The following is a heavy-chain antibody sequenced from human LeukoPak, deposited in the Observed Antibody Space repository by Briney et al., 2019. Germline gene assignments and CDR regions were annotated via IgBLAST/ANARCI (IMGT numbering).Heavy chain of an antibody. V-gene: IGHV4-59*01. CDR3: ARGPYCGGDCYPLYWYFDL. CDR1: GGSISSYY. D-gene: IGHD2-21*02. J-gene: IGHJ2*01. CDR2: IYYSGST. Sequence: SETLSLTCTVSGGSISSYYWSWIRQPPGKGLEWIGYIYYSGSTNYNPSLTSRVTISVDTSKNQFSLKLSSVTAADTAVYYCARGPYCGGDCYPLYWYFDLWGRGTLVTVSS.